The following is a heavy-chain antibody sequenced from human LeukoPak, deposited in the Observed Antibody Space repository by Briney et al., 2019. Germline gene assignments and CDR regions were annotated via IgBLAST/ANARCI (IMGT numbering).Heavy chain of an antibody. CDR2: IWYDGSNK. CDR3: ARVANYYDSSGYYAY. J-gene: IGHJ4*02. CDR1: GFTFCSYG. Sequence: GRSLRLSCAASGFTFCSYGMHWVRQAPGKGLEWVAVIWYDGSNKYYADSVKGRFTISRDNSKNTLYLQMNSLRAEDTAVYYCARVANYYDSSGYYAYWGQGTLVTVSS. D-gene: IGHD3-22*01. V-gene: IGHV3-33*01.